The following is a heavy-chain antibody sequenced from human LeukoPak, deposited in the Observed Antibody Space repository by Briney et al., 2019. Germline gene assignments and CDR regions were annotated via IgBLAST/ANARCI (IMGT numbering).Heavy chain of an antibody. Sequence: TGGSLRLSCAASGFTFSSYSMNWVRQAPGKGLEWVSSISSSSTYIDYADSVKGRFTISRDNAKNSLYLQMNSLRGEDTAVYYCARAEAVAGHFDYWGQGTLVTVSS. CDR3: ARAEAVAGHFDY. CDR2: ISSSSTYI. CDR1: GFTFSSYS. V-gene: IGHV3-21*01. J-gene: IGHJ4*02. D-gene: IGHD6-19*01.